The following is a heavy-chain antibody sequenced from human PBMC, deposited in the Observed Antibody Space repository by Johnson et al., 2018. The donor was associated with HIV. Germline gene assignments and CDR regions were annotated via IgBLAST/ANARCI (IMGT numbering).Heavy chain of an antibody. Sequence: EVQLVESGGGLVQPGGSLRLSCAASGFTFSSYDMHWVRQATGKGLEWVSLIYSGGSTYYADSVKGRFTISRDSSKNTLYLQMNSLRAEDTAIYYCASVNVGAFDIWGQGTMVTVSS. D-gene: IGHD2/OR15-2a*01. CDR2: IYSGGST. CDR1: GFTFSSYD. CDR3: ASVNVGAFDI. V-gene: IGHV3-66*01. J-gene: IGHJ3*02.